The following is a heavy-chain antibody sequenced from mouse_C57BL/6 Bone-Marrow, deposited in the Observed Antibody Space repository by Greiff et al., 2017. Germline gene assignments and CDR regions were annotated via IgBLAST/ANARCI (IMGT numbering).Heavy chain of an antibody. J-gene: IGHJ2*01. V-gene: IGHV5-4*03. D-gene: IGHD1-1*01. CDR1: GFTFSSYA. Sequence: EVKLQESGGGLVKPGGSLKLSCAASGFTFSSYAMSWVRQTPEKRLEWVATISDGGSYTYYPDNVKGRFTISRDNAKNNLYLQMSHLKSEDTAMYYCARALLRVGDYWGQGTTLPVSS. CDR3: ARALLRVGDY. CDR2: ISDGGSYT.